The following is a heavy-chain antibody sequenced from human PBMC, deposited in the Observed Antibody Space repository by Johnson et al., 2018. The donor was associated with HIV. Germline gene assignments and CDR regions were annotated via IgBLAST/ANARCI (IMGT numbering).Heavy chain of an antibody. V-gene: IGHV3-33*01. D-gene: IGHD3-16*01. Sequence: QVQLVESGGGVVQPGRSLRLSCAASGFTFSSYGMHWVRQAPGKGLEWVAVIWYDGSNKYYADSVKGRFTISRDNSKNTLYLQMNSLRAEDTAVYYCARGRGALDSWGQGTKVTVSS. CDR2: IWYDGSNK. CDR1: GFTFSSYG. CDR3: ARGRGALDS. J-gene: IGHJ3*02.